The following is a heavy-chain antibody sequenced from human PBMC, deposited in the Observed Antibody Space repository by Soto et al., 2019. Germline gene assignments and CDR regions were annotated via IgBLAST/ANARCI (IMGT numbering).Heavy chain of an antibody. V-gene: IGHV3-30-3*01. J-gene: IGHJ4*02. Sequence: GGSLRLSCAASGFAFSSYAMHWVRQAPGKGLEWVAVISYNGDTTYYAESVKGRFTISRDNSKNTLYLQMNSLRAEDTAVYFCARDQIPGPPDYCDYWGQGTLVTVSS. CDR1: GFAFSSYA. CDR2: ISYNGDTT. CDR3: ARDQIPGPPDYCDY.